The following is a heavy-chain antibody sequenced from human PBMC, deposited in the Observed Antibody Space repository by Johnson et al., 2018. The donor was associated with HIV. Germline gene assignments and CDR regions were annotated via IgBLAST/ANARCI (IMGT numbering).Heavy chain of an antibody. V-gene: IGHV3-13*01. CDR2: IGTVGDT. Sequence: VQLVESGGGLVQPGGSLRLSCAASGFTFSSYDMHWVRQATGKGLEWVSAIGTVGDTYYVGSVKGRFTISRGNAKNSLYLQVNSLRAGDTAVYYCARACSAAHCYSAQAFDIWGQGTMVTVSS. CDR1: GFTFSSYD. D-gene: IGHD2-15*01. CDR3: ARACSAAHCYSAQAFDI. J-gene: IGHJ3*02.